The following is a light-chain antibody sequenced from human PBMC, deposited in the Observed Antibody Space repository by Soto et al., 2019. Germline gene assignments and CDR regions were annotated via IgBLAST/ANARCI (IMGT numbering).Light chain of an antibody. Sequence: DIQMTQSPSSVSASIGDRVTITCRASQIIGSWLAWYQQKPGIAPTLLIYAASSLQRGVPSRFSGSGSGSDFTLTITSLQAEDSAPYYCQQANSFPFTFGPGTKVDIK. V-gene: IGKV1-12*02. CDR3: QQANSFPFT. CDR2: AAS. J-gene: IGKJ3*01. CDR1: QIIGSW.